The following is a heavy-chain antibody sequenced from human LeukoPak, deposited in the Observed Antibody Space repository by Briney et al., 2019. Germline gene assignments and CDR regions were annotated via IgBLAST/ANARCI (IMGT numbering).Heavy chain of an antibody. D-gene: IGHD6-19*01. CDR1: GGSISSSSYY. CDR3: ARVRGSGWYASLFDY. V-gene: IGHV4-39*07. J-gene: IGHJ4*02. Sequence: SETLSLTCTVSGGSISSSSYYWGWIRQPPGKGLEWIGSIYYSGSTYYNPSLKSRVTISVDTSKNQFSLKLSSVTAADTAVYYCARVRGSGWYASLFDYWGQGTLVTVSS. CDR2: IYYSGST.